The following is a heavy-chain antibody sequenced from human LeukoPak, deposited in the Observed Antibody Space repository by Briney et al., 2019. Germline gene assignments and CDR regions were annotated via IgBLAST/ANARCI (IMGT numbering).Heavy chain of an antibody. CDR3: ARESSGNYGSGSYNWFDP. CDR1: GGSISSSNW. J-gene: IGHJ5*02. Sequence: SETLSLTCAVSGGSISSSNWWSWVRQPPGEGLEGIGEIFYSGGTNYHPSLKSPVTISVDKSKHQFSLKLSSVTAADTGVYYCARESSGNYGSGSYNWFDPWGQGTLVTVS. CDR2: IFYSGGT. D-gene: IGHD3-10*01. V-gene: IGHV4-4*02.